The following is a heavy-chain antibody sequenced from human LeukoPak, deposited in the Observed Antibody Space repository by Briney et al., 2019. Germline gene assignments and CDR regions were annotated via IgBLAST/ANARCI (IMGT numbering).Heavy chain of an antibody. V-gene: IGHV3-7*03. D-gene: IGHD6-13*01. CDR2: IKQDGSDR. Sequence: GGSLRLSCAASGFTFRNYWMSWVRKAPGTGLEWVANIKQDGSDRNYVTSVRGRFTISRDNAESSLYLQMNSLRVEDTAVYYCAKDHSSSPLILIDYWGQGTLVTVSS. CDR3: AKDHSSSPLILIDY. CDR1: GFTFRNYW. J-gene: IGHJ4*02.